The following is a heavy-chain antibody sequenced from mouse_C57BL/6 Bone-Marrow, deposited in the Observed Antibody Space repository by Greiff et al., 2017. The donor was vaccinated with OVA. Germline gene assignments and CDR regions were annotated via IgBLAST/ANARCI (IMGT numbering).Heavy chain of an antibody. Sequence: QVQLKESGPGLVAPSQSLSITCTVSGFSLTSYGVDWVRQPPGKGLEWLGVIWGGGSTNYNSALMSRLGICKDNSKSRVFLQMHSLQTDAAALCYSTKHDYCSSSLAYWGPGTLVTVSA. CDR3: TKHDYCSSSLAY. CDR1: GFSLTSYG. D-gene: IGHD1-1*01. J-gene: IGHJ3*01. CDR2: IWGGGST. V-gene: IGHV2-9*01.